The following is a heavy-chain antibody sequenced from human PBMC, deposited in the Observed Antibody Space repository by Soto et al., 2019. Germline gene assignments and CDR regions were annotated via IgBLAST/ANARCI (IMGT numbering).Heavy chain of an antibody. CDR2: IYYSGST. D-gene: IGHD2-15*01. CDR3: ARWVVVVVASTGGLDV. Sequence: QVQLQESGPGLVKPSQTLSLTCSVSGGSISSGDYYWSWIRQHPGKGLEWIGYIYYSGSTRYNPSPKSRPTISRDTSKSQFSLNLSSVTAADTAVYYCARWVVVVVASTGGLDVWGPGTTVSVSS. V-gene: IGHV4-31*03. J-gene: IGHJ6*02. CDR1: GGSISSGDYY.